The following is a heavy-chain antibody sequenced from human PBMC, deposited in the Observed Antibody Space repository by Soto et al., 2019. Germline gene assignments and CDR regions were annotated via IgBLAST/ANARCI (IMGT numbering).Heavy chain of an antibody. Sequence: QVQLVQSGAEVKKPGASVKVSCKASGYTFTSYDINWVRQATGQGLEWMGWMNPNSGNTGYAQKFQGRVTMTRNTXXXXXXXXXXXXXXXXXXXXXXXSGLLTIHWGQGTLVTVSS. D-gene: IGHD1-26*01. V-gene: IGHV1-8*01. CDR3: XSGLLTIH. CDR1: GYTFTSYD. J-gene: IGHJ4*02. CDR2: MNPNSGNT.